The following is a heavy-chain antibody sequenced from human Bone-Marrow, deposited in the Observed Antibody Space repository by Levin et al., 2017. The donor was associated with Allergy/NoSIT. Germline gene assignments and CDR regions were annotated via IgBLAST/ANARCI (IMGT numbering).Heavy chain of an antibody. CDR1: GFIFSSSA. V-gene: IGHV3-23*01. Sequence: GESLKISCAASGFIFSSSAMSWVRQAPGKGLEWVSSISASDDSTYYTDSVKGRFTISREYSKNTLFLQMNSLRVEDTARYYCAKAGTTVMLDYSYLDVWGEGTAVTVSS. D-gene: IGHD4-17*01. CDR3: AKAGTTVMLDYSYLDV. CDR2: ISASDDST. J-gene: IGHJ6*03.